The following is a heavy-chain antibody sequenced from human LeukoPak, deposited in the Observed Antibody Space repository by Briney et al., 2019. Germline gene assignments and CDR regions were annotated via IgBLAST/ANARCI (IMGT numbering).Heavy chain of an antibody. J-gene: IGHJ3*02. CDR2: ICYSGST. CDR3: ARTREEAAVEPNDAFDI. D-gene: IGHD6-13*01. Sequence: SETLSLTCTVSGGSISSSSYYWGWIRQPPGKGLEWIGSICYSGSTYYNPSLKSRVTISVDTSKNQFSLKLSSVTAADTAVYYCARTREEAAVEPNDAFDIWGQGTMVTVSS. CDR1: GGSISSSSYY. V-gene: IGHV4-39*01.